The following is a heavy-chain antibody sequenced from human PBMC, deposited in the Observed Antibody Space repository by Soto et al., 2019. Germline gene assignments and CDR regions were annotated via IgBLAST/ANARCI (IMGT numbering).Heavy chain of an antibody. J-gene: IGHJ6*02. CDR2: IIPIFGTA. Sequence: ASVKVSCKASGGTFSSYAISWVRQAPGQGLEWMGGIIPIFGTANYAQKFQGRVTITADESTSTAYMELSSLRSEDTAVYYCARDVVDANRYYYYYGMDGRCQGTTVTGSS. D-gene: IGHD2-15*01. CDR1: GGTFSSYA. CDR3: ARDVVDANRYYYYYGMDG. V-gene: IGHV1-69*13.